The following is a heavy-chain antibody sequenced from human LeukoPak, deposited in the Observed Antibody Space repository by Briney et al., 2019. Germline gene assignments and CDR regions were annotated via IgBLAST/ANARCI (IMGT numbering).Heavy chain of an antibody. D-gene: IGHD2-21*02. CDR2: INPNSGDT. V-gene: IGHV1-2*06. Sequence: ASVKVSCKTSGYTFTGYYVHWVRQAPGQGLEWMGRINPNSGDTNYAQKFQGRVTMTRDTSISTAYMELSRLRSDDTAVYYCARDYCGGDCYPDYWGQGTLVAVSS. CDR3: ARDYCGGDCYPDY. CDR1: GYTFTGYY. J-gene: IGHJ4*02.